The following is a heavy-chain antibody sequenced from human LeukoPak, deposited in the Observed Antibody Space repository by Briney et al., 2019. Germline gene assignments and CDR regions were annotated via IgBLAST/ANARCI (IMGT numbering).Heavy chain of an antibody. Sequence: GGSLRHSCAPPGFPFNNYAMKLVPPAPRKGLEGVSGISGSGGSTYYADSVKGRFTISRDNSKNTLYLQMNRLRAEDTAVYFCAKDPLSYYDSSGYRYFDYWGQGTLVTVSS. CDR2: ISGSGGST. V-gene: IGHV3-23*01. CDR1: GFPFNNYA. CDR3: AKDPLSYYDSSGYRYFDY. D-gene: IGHD3-22*01. J-gene: IGHJ4*02.